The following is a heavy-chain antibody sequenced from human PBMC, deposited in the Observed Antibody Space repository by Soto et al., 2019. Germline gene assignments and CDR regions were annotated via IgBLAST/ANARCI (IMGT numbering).Heavy chain of an antibody. V-gene: IGHV3-30-3*01. Sequence: QVQLVESGGGVVQPGRSLRLSCAASGFTFSSYAMHWVRQAPGKGLEWVAVISYDGSNKYYADSVKGRFTISRDNSKNTLYLQMNSLRAEDTAVYYCARTGNFSPGKYYYYGMDVWGQGTTVTVSS. J-gene: IGHJ6*02. D-gene: IGHD1-7*01. CDR3: ARTGNFSPGKYYYYGMDV. CDR2: ISYDGSNK. CDR1: GFTFSSYA.